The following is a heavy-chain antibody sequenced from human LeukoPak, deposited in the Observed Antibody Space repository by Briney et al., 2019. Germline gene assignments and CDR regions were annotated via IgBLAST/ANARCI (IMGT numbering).Heavy chain of an antibody. CDR3: AKGVNILTGYDY. J-gene: IGHJ4*02. V-gene: IGHV3-23*01. CDR1: GFTFSRYA. D-gene: IGHD3-9*01. Sequence: GGSLRLSCAASGFTFSRYAMSWVRQAPGKGLEWVSAISGSGVSTYYADSVKGRFTISRDNSKNTLYLQVNSLRAEDTAVYYCAKGVNILTGYDYWGQGTLVTVSS. CDR2: ISGSGVST.